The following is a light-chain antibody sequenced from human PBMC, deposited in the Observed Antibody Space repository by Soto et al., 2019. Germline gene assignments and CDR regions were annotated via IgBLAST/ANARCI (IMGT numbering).Light chain of an antibody. J-gene: IGKJ2*01. CDR3: QQSHRTPYT. V-gene: IGKV1-39*01. Sequence: DIQMTQSPSSLSASVGDRVTITCRASQSISTYLNWYQQKPGKAPNLLIYTASTSQTGVPSRFTGSGSGTDFTLTVTNMQPEDFATYYCQQSHRTPYTFGQGTKVDIK. CDR2: TAS. CDR1: QSISTY.